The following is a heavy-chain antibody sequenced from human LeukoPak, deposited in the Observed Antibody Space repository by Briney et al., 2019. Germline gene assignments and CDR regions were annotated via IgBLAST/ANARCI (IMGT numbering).Heavy chain of an antibody. CDR1: GFTFSSYW. Sequence: QPGGSLRLSCAASGFTFSSYWMHWVRQAPGKGLVWVSRINSDGSSTSYADSVKGRFTISRDNAKNTLYLQMNSLRAEDTAVYYCAKDTLSSSCDYWGQGTLVTVSS. J-gene: IGHJ4*02. D-gene: IGHD6-6*01. V-gene: IGHV3-74*01. CDR2: INSDGSST. CDR3: AKDTLSSSCDY.